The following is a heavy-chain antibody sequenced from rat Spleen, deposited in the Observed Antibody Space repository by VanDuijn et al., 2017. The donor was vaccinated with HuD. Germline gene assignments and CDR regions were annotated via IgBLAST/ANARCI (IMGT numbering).Heavy chain of an antibody. D-gene: IGHD1-9*01. J-gene: IGHJ2*01. CDR2: ITYEGSST. V-gene: IGHV5-22*01. CDR1: GFSLISYA. CDR3: SRGTYYRH. Sequence: VQLKESGPGLVQPSQTLSLTCTVSGFSLISYAVNWVRQPPGKGLEWVASITYEGSSTYYGDSVKGRFTISRDIAKSTLYLQMNSLTSEDTATYYCSRGTYYRHWGQGVMVTVSS.